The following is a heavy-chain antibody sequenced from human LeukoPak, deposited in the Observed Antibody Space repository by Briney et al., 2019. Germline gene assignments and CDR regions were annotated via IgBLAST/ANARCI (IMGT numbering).Heavy chain of an antibody. CDR2: IYDSVFT. D-gene: IGHD2-2*01. V-gene: IGHV4-59*08. J-gene: IGHJ6*04. CDR3: ARHRAQPPGRVMEG. CDR1: GGSISSYY. Sequence: PSETLSLTCTVSGGSISSYYWSWIRQPPGKGLEWIGYIYDSVFTKYNPSLKSRVTISVDTSKNQFSLKLSSVTAADTAVYYCARHRAQPPGRVMEGWGKGTTVTVSS.